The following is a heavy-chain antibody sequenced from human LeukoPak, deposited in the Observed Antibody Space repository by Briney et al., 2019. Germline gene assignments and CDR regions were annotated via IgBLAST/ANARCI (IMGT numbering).Heavy chain of an antibody. CDR2: IIPILGIA. J-gene: IGHJ5*02. V-gene: IGHV1-69*04. D-gene: IGHD5-24*01. Sequence: SVKVSCKASGGTFSSYAISWVRQAPGQGLEWMGRIIPILGIANYAQKFQGRVTITADKSTGTAYMELSSLRSEDTAVYYCARDGYNRGFDPWGQGTLVTVSS. CDR1: GGTFSSYA. CDR3: ARDGYNRGFDP.